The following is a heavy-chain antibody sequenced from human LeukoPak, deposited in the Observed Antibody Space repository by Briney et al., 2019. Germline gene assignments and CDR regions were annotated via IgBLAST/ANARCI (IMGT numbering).Heavy chain of an antibody. V-gene: IGHV4-59*01. Sequence: SETLSLTCTVSGDSISSSYWTWIRQPPGKGLEWIGYISYIGSTNYNPSLKSRVTISVDTSKNQFSLKLSSVTAADTAVYYCASQQQQSPIYYYYYMDVWGKGTTVTVSS. CDR2: ISYIGST. CDR3: ASQQQQSPIYYYYYMDV. CDR1: GDSISSSY. J-gene: IGHJ6*03. D-gene: IGHD6-13*01.